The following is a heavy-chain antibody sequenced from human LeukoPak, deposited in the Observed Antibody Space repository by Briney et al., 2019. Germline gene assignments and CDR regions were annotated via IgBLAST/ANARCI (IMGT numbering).Heavy chain of an antibody. J-gene: IGHJ4*02. V-gene: IGHV3-23*01. CDR1: GFTLDSHA. CDR2: FIESSGSA. Sequence: GGSLRLSCAASGFTLDSHAMSWVRQAPGKGLEWISTFIESSGSAHYADSVKGRFTISRDNPKNTLYLQMNSLRAEDTAVYFCAKRGVVIRVILVGFHKEAYYFDSWGQGALVTVSS. CDR3: AKRGVVIRVILVGFHKEAYYFDS. D-gene: IGHD3-22*01.